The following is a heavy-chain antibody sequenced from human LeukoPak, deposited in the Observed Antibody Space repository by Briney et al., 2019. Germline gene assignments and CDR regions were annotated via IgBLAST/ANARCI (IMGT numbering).Heavy chain of an antibody. CDR1: GFTFSSYG. Sequence: GGSLRLSCAASGFTFSSYGMHWVRQAPGKGLEWVAFIRYDGSNKYYADSVKGRFTISRDNSKNTLYLQMNSLRAEDTAVYYCAKDPAAGTGGAFDIWGQGTMVTVSS. V-gene: IGHV3-30*02. D-gene: IGHD6-13*01. CDR2: IRYDGSNK. J-gene: IGHJ3*02. CDR3: AKDPAAGTGGAFDI.